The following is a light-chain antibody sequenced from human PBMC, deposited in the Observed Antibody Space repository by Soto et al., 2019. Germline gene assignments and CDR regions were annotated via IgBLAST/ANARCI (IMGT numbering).Light chain of an antibody. CDR1: QSFSSY. J-gene: IGKJ3*01. V-gene: IGKV1-39*01. Sequence: DIQMTQSPSSLSASVGDRVTITCRASQSFSSYLNWDQQKPGKAPKLLIYAASSLQSGVPSRFSGSGSGTDFSLTISSLQPEDFATYYCLQSYSTPFTFGPGTNVDIK. CDR2: AAS. CDR3: LQSYSTPFT.